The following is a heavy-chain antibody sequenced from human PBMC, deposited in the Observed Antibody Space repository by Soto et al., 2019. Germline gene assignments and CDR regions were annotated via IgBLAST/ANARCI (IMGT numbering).Heavy chain of an antibody. CDR1: GYTFTSYG. CDR2: ISAYNGNT. CDR3: AKDRKAARPRFAYYYYGMDV. Sequence: ASVKVSCKASGYTFTSYGISWVRQAPGQGLEWMGWISAYNGNTNYAQKLQGRVTMTTDTSTSTAYMELRSLRSDDTAVYYCAKDRKAARPRFAYYYYGMDVWGQGTTVTVSS. V-gene: IGHV1-18*01. J-gene: IGHJ6*02. D-gene: IGHD6-6*01.